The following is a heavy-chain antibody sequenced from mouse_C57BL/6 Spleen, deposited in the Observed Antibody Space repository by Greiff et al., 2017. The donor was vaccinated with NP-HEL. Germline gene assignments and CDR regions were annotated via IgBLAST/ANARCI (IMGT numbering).Heavy chain of an antibody. CDR3: ARKDYGSRTPFDY. D-gene: IGHD1-1*01. CDR1: GYTFTSYW. V-gene: IGHV1-69*01. J-gene: IGHJ2*01. CDR2: IDPSDSYT. Sequence: QVQLQQPGAELVMPGASVKLSCKASGYTFTSYWMHWVKQRPGQGLEWIGEIDPSDSYTNYNQKFKGKATLTVDTSSSTAYMQLSSLTSEDSAVYYCARKDYGSRTPFDYWGQGTTLTVSS.